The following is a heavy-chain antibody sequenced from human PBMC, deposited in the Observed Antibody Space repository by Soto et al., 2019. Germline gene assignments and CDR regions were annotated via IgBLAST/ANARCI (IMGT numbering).Heavy chain of an antibody. Sequence: GESLKISCKGSGYTFTSYWIGWVRQRPGEGLEWMGIIYPSDSDTRYSASFQGNVMFSVDKSLETAYLEWSSLKTSDTAVYFCARRAGVMVPFDYWGQGTQVTV. V-gene: IGHV5-51*01. CDR2: IYPSDSDT. J-gene: IGHJ4*02. CDR1: GYTFTSYW. D-gene: IGHD3-16*01. CDR3: ARRAGVMVPFDY.